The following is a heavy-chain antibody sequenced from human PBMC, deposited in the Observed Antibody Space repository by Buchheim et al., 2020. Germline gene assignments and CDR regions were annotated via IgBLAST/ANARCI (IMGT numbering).Heavy chain of an antibody. J-gene: IGHJ4*02. CDR2: IIPIFGTA. V-gene: IGHV1-69*12. D-gene: IGHD3-22*01. CDR1: GGTFSSYA. Sequence: QVQLVQSGAEVRKPGSSVKVSCKASGGTFSSYALSWVRQAPGQGPEWMGAIIPIFGTAYYPQKMQGRVTITADESTYTAYMELSRLRSEDTAVYYCARVGADYYDSSDYSPFAYWGQGTL. CDR3: ARVGADYYDSSDYSPFAY.